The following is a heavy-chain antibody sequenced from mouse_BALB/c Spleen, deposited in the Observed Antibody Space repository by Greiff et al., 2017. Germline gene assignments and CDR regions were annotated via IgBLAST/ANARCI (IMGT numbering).Heavy chain of an antibody. V-gene: IGHV1S22*01. CDR2: IYPGSGST. CDR1: GYTFTSYW. CDR3: TRSPYYSLFDY. J-gene: IGHJ2*01. D-gene: IGHD2-12*01. Sequence: LQQPGSELVRPGASVKLSCKASGYTFTSYWMHWVKQRHGQGLEWIGNIYPGSGSTNYDEKFKSKGTLTVDTSSSTAYKHLSSLTSEDSAVYYCTRSPYYSLFDYWGQGTTLTVSS.